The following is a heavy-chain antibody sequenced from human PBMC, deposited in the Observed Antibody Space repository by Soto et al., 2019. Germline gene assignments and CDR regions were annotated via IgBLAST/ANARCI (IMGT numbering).Heavy chain of an antibody. CDR2: ISSSTNTI. CDR1: GFTFSTYS. Sequence: EVQLVESGGGLVQPGGSLRLSCAASGFTFSTYSMNWVRQAPGKGLEWVSYISSSTNTIYYADSVKGRFTISRDNAKNSLYLQLNSLRDEDTAVYYCERGVAYFDLWGRGTLVTVSS. J-gene: IGHJ2*01. V-gene: IGHV3-48*02. CDR3: ERGVAYFDL.